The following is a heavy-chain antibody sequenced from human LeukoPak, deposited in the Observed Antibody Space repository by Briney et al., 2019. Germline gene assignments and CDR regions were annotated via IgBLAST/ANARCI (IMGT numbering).Heavy chain of an antibody. D-gene: IGHD3-10*01. CDR3: VRLPSMIRGRYFDF. V-gene: IGHV5-51*01. J-gene: IGHJ4*02. Sequence: GESLKISCAASGYTFTNYWIGWVRQMPGKGLEWMGIIYPRDSDTRYGPPFQGQVTISADKSISAAYLQWGGLKASDTAIYYCVRLPSMIRGRYFDFWGQGTLVTVTS. CDR1: GYTFTNYW. CDR2: IYPRDSDT.